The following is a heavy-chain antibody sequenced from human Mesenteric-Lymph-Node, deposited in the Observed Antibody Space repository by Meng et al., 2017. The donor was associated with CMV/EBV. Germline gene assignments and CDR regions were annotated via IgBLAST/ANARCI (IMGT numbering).Heavy chain of an antibody. Sequence: FSSYVMNWGSQALGKGLQWVAVISYDGNNKDYADSVKGRFTISRDNSKNTLYLQMNSLRAEDTAVYYCARADIVEYSGYDGGCDYWGQGTLVTVSS. D-gene: IGHD5-12*01. J-gene: IGHJ4*02. V-gene: IGHV3-30*04. CDR3: ARADIVEYSGYDGGCDY. CDR2: ISYDGNNK. CDR1: FSSYV.